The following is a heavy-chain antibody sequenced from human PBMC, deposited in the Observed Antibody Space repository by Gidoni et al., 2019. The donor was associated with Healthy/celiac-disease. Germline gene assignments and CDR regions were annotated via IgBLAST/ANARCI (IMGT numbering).Heavy chain of an antibody. CDR1: GYTFTSYY. J-gene: IGHJ3*02. CDR3: AREARGGGYYYDSSGPKGADAFDI. V-gene: IGHV1-46*03. D-gene: IGHD3-22*01. CDR2: INPSGGSK. Sequence: QVQLVQSGAEVKKPGASVKVSCKASGYTFTSYYMHWVRQAPGQGLEWMGIINPSGGSKSYAQKFQGRVTMTRDTSTSTVYMELSSLRSEDTDVYYCAREARGGGYYYDSSGPKGADAFDIWGQGTMVTVSS.